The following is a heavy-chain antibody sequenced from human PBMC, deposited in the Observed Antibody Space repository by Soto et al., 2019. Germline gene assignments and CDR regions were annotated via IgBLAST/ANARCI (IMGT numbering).Heavy chain of an antibody. D-gene: IGHD3-10*02. V-gene: IGHV4-31*03. J-gene: IGHJ6*02. CDR1: GGSINSGGYY. Sequence: QVQLQESGPGLVKPSQTLSLICTVSGGSINSGGYYWSWIRQLPGKGLEWIGYIYYTGSTYYNPSLKSRITISVDTSANQFSLKLSSVTAADTAIYFCARVFKTMCFYYGMDVWGQGTAVAVSS. CDR2: IYYTGST. CDR3: ARVFKTMCFYYGMDV.